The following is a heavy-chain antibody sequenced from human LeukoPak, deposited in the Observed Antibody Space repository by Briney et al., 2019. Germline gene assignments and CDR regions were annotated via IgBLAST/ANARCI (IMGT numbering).Heavy chain of an antibody. CDR2: IYYSGST. D-gene: IGHD6-19*01. V-gene: IGHV4-59*12. CDR3: ARGQWLVPFDY. J-gene: IGHJ4*02. CDR1: GGSISSYY. Sequence: SETLSLTCTVSGGSISSYYWSWIRQPPGKGLEWIGYIYYSGSTNYNPSLKSRVTISVDTSKNQFSLKLSSVTAADTAVYYCARGQWLVPFDYWGQGTLVTVSS.